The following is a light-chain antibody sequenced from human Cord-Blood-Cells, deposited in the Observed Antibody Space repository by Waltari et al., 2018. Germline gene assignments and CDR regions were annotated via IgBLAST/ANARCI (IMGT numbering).Light chain of an antibody. CDR3: QQYYSTPFT. CDR2: WAS. Sequence: DIVMTQSPDSLAVSLGGRATINCKSSQSVLYSSNNTNYLAWYQQKPGQPPKLLIYWASTRESGVPDRFSGSGSGTDFTLTISSLQAEDVAVYYCQQYYSTPFTCGPGTKVDIK. V-gene: IGKV4-1*01. CDR1: QSVLYSSNNTNY. J-gene: IGKJ3*01.